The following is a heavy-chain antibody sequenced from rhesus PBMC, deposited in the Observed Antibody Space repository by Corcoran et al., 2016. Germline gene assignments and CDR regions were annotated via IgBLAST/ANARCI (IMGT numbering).Heavy chain of an antibody. Sequence: QVQLQESGPGRVKPSATLSLTCAFSGDSFSRGSSWNCVRQSQEKGLVGLGSIYGTGGSNYLTPSLKSRVTLSVGTSKSPFSLNLSAVTAADTAVYYCVRAYKGRDRFDVWGPGVLVTVSS. V-gene: IGHV4S14*01. CDR1: GDSFSRGSS. D-gene: IGHD1-44*01. CDR2: IYGTGGSN. J-gene: IGHJ5-1*01. CDR3: VRAYKGRDRFDV.